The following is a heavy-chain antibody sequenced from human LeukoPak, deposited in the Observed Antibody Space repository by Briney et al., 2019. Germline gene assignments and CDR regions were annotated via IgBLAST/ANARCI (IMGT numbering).Heavy chain of an antibody. J-gene: IGHJ3*02. CDR3: ARVSMGNAFDI. CDR2: IKQDGREK. V-gene: IGHV3-7*01. Sequence: PGGSLRLSCAVSGFTYSRFWMTWVRQAPGKGLEWVANIKQDGREKNYVDSVEGRFTISRDNAKNSLYLQMNSLRAEDTAVYYCARVSMGNAFDIWGQGTMVTVSS. D-gene: IGHD2/OR15-2a*01. CDR1: GFTYSRFW.